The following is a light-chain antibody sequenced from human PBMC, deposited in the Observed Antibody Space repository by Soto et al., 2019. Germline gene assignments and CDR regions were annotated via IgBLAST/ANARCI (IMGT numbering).Light chain of an antibody. CDR2: GNS. CDR1: SSNIGAGYD. CDR3: QSYDSSLSVV. Sequence: QSVLTQPPSVSGAXXXXXXISCTGSSSNIGAGYDVHWYQQLPGTAPKLLIYGNSNRPSGVPDRFSGSKSGTSASLAITGLQAEDEADYYCQSYDSSLSVVFGGGTKLTVL. V-gene: IGLV1-40*01. J-gene: IGLJ2*01.